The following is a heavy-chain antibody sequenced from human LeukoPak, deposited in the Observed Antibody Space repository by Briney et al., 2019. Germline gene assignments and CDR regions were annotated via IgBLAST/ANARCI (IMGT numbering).Heavy chain of an antibody. CDR2: ISGSGGST. D-gene: IGHD2-21*02. CDR1: GFTFSSYA. V-gene: IGHV3-23*01. Sequence: GGSLRLSCEASGFTFSSYAMSWVRQAPGKGLEWVSAISGSGGSTYYADSVKGRFTISRDNSKNTLYLQMNSLRAEDTAVYYCAKDNVVVVTAIGSHWGQGTLVTVSS. CDR3: AKDNVVVVTAIGSH. J-gene: IGHJ4*02.